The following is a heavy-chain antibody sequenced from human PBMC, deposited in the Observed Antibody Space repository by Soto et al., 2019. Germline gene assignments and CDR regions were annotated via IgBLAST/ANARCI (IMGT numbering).Heavy chain of an antibody. D-gene: IGHD3-10*01. V-gene: IGHV3-74*01. CDR3: ARDRGYPDSFDI. CDR2: INSDGSTI. CDR1: GFNFGPFW. Sequence: PGGSLRLSCAASGFNFGPFWMHWVRQAPGKGLVWVSHINSDGSTIVYADSVRGRFTISRDNAKNTLYLQMNSLSVEDTAVYFCARDRGYPDSFDIWGQGTMVTVSS. J-gene: IGHJ3*02.